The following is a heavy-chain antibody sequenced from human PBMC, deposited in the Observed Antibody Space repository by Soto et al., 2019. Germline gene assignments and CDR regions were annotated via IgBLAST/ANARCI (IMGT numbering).Heavy chain of an antibody. D-gene: IGHD7-27*01. Sequence: QVQLVQSGAEVKKPGSSVKVSCKASGGTFSSYTISWVRQAPGQGLEWMGRIIPILGIANYAQKFQGRVTITADKSTSTAYIELSSLRSEVTAVYYYARGPHPGDYWGQGTLVTVSS. CDR1: GGTFSSYT. J-gene: IGHJ4*02. CDR3: ARGPHPGDY. V-gene: IGHV1-69*02. CDR2: IIPILGIA.